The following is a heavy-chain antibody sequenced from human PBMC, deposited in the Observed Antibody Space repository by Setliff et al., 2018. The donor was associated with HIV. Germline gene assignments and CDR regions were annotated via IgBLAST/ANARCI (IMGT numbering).Heavy chain of an antibody. CDR1: GFTFSTYW. CDR3: VRDYMWAFDY. D-gene: IGHD1-26*01. J-gene: IGHJ4*02. CDR2: ISSDGSVT. V-gene: IGHV3-74*01. Sequence: GGSLRLSCAASGFTFSTYWMHWVRQTPGKGLVWVSRISSDGSVTNYADSVKGRFTISRDNAKNTLYLQMNNLRAEDTAVYYCVRDYMWAFDYWGQGTLVTVSS.